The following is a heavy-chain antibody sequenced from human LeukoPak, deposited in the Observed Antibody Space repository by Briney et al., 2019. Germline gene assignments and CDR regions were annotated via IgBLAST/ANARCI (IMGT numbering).Heavy chain of an antibody. J-gene: IGHJ4*02. CDR3: ARDRDYGDYNTQDLFVY. V-gene: IGHV1-18*01. CDR2: ISAYNGNT. D-gene: IGHD4-17*01. Sequence: ASVKVSCKASGYTFTNFGISWVRQAPGQGLEWMGWISAYNGNTNYAQRLQGRVTMSTDTSTSTAYMELRSLRSDDTAVYYCARDRDYGDYNTQDLFVYWGQGTLVTVSS. CDR1: GYTFTNFG.